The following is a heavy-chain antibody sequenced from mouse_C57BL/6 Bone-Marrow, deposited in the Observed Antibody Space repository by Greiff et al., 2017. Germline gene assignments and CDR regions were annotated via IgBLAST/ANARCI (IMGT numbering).Heavy chain of an antibody. V-gene: IGHV1-69*01. D-gene: IGHD1-1*01. CDR2: IDPSDSYT. Sequence: QVQLQQPGAELVMPGASVKLSCKASGYTFTSYWMHWVKQRPGQGLEWIGEIDPSDSYTNYNQKFKGKSTLTVDKSSSTAYMQLSSLTSEDPAVYYCAREVWYYGSRYFDYWGQGTTLTVSS. CDR1: GYTFTSYW. CDR3: AREVWYYGSRYFDY. J-gene: IGHJ2*01.